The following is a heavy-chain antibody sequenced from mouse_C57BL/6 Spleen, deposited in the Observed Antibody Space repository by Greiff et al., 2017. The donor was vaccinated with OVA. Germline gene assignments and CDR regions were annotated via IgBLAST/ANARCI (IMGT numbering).Heavy chain of an antibody. J-gene: IGHJ1*03. CDR3: ARRIYYGYFDV. CDR2: ISSGSSTI. CDR1: GFTFSDYG. D-gene: IGHD1-1*01. Sequence: EVKLMESGGGLVKPGGSLKLSCAASGFTFSDYGMHWVRQAPEKGLEWVAYISSGSSTIYYADTVKGRFTISRDNAKNTLFLQMTSLRSEDTAMYYCARRIYYGYFDVWGTGTTVTVSS. V-gene: IGHV5-17*01.